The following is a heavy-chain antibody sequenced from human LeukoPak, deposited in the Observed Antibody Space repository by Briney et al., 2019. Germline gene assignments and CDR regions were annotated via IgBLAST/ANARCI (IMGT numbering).Heavy chain of an antibody. J-gene: IGHJ4*02. CDR3: AKELLLWFGEFSPG. D-gene: IGHD3-10*01. Sequence: GGSLRLSCAASGFFFSNYWMSWVRQAQGKGLEWVANINLDGNGRFYVDSVKGRFTISRDNNKKSVYLQMNSLRAEDTAVYYCAKELLLWFGEFSPGWGQGTLVTVSS. CDR2: INLDGNGR. CDR1: GFFFSNYW. V-gene: IGHV3-7*03.